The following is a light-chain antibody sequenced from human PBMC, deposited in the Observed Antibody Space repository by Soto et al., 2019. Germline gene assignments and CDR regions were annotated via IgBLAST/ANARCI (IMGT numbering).Light chain of an antibody. CDR2: SNN. CDR1: ISYVGDNY. Sequence: QSVLTEPPSAAGSPGQSVTITCTGTISYVGDNYVSWYQQLPGTAPKLLIYSNNHRPSGVPDRFSGSKSGTSASLAISGLQSDDEADYYCAAWDDSLNGYVFATGTKVNVL. J-gene: IGLJ1*01. V-gene: IGLV1-44*01. CDR3: AAWDDSLNGYV.